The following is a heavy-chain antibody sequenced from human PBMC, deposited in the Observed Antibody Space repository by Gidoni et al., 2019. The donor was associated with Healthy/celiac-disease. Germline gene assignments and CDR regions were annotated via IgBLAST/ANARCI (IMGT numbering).Heavy chain of an antibody. CDR3: ARGRGKYSSSWLNWFDP. D-gene: IGHD6-13*01. CDR2: INHSGST. J-gene: IGHJ5*02. V-gene: IGHV4-34*01. Sequence: QVQLPQWGAGLLKPSATLSITGAVYRWSVSGYSWSWIRQPPGKGLEWIGEINHSGSTNDNPPLKSRVTISVDTTKNQFSLKLSSVTAADTAVYYCARGRGKYSSSWLNWFDPWGQGTLVTVSS. CDR1: RWSVSGYS.